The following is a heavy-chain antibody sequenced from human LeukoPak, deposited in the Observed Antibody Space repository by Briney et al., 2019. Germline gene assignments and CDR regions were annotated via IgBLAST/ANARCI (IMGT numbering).Heavy chain of an antibody. D-gene: IGHD3-22*01. J-gene: IGHJ4*02. Sequence: GTSVKVSCKASGYTFTSYDINWVRQATGQGLEWMGWMNPNSGNTGYAQKFQGRVTMTRNTSISTAYMELSSLRSEDTAVYYCAKYYYYDSSAITDWGQGTLVTVSS. CDR1: GYTFTSYD. CDR3: AKYYYYDSSAITD. CDR2: MNPNSGNT. V-gene: IGHV1-8*01.